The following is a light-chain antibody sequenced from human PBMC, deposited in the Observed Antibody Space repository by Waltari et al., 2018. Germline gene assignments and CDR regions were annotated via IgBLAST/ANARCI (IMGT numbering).Light chain of an antibody. V-gene: IGKV1-5*03. CDR2: KAS. CDR1: QSIKSW. J-gene: IGKJ1*01. Sequence: DIQMTQSPSTLSTSVGDRVTIPCRASQSIKSWLAWYQQKPGKAPKLLIYKASSLESGVPSRFSGSESGTEFTLSISGLQPDDFASYYCQQYDTYPWTFGQGTKVEIK. CDR3: QQYDTYPWT.